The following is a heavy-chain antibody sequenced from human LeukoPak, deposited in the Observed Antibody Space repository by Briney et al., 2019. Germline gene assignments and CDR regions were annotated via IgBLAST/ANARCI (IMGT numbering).Heavy chain of an antibody. CDR3: AREGDYSSFDY. Sequence: GGSLRLSCAASGFTFSSYTMNWVRQPLGQGLEWVSTISNPHSGSETHYADSVKGRFTISRDDSQNTLYLQMDSLRVEDTTVYYCAREGDYSSFDYWGQGTLVTVSS. D-gene: IGHD4-17*01. V-gene: IGHV3-23*01. CDR2: ISNPHSGSET. CDR1: GFTFSSYT. J-gene: IGHJ4*02.